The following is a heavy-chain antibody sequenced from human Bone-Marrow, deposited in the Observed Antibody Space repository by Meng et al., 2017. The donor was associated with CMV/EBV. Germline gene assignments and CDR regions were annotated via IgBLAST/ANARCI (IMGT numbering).Heavy chain of an antibody. CDR1: DGSISSSSYY. CDR2: IYYSGSI. V-gene: IGHV4-39*07. J-gene: IGHJ4*02. CDR3: ARDRSWRGTWYFDF. D-gene: IGHD1-26*01. Sequence: SETLSLTCTVSDGSISSSSYYWGWIRQPPGKGLEWIGSIYYSGSIYYSPSLQSRVTISVDTSKNQFSLKLNSVTAADTAVYYCARDRSWRGTWYFDFWGQGTLVTV.